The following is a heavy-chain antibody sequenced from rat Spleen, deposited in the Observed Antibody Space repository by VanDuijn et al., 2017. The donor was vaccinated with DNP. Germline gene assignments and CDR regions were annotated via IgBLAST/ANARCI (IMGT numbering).Heavy chain of an antibody. Sequence: EVQLVESGGGLVQPGRSLKLSCAASGFTFSDYYMAWVRQAPTKGLEWVAYISTGGYNTYYGDSVKGRFTISSDNAKSPLYLLMNSLRSEDTATYYCARWTRYFDYWGQGIMVTVSS. D-gene: IGHD1-7*01. CDR2: ISTGGYNT. CDR3: ARWTRYFDY. V-gene: IGHV5-25*01. J-gene: IGHJ2*01. CDR1: GFTFSDYY.